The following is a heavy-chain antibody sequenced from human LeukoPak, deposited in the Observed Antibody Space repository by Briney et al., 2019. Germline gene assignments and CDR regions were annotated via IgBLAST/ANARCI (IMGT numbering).Heavy chain of an antibody. CDR2: ISSSGYTI. CDR3: ARDYYGSGSFDY. J-gene: IGHJ4*02. V-gene: IGHV3-11*01. Sequence: GGSLRLSCAASGFTFSDSYMNWIRQAPGKGLEWIAYISSSGYTIHYADSVAGRFSVSRDNAENSIYLQMNFLRAEDTAVYYCARDYYGSGSFDYWGQGTLVTVSS. D-gene: IGHD3-10*01. CDR1: GFTFSDSY.